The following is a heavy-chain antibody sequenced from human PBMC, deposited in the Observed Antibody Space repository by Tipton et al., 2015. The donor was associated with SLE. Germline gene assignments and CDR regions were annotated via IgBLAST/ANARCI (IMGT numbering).Heavy chain of an antibody. J-gene: IGHJ4*02. CDR1: GFTFSGYD. V-gene: IGHV3-30*02. D-gene: IGHD4-17*01. CDR3: AKVVYGDYDYFDY. Sequence: SLRLSCAASGFTFSGYDMHWVRQAPGRGPEWVAFMRYDGSNKYYADSVKGRFTISRDNSKNTLYLQMNSLRAEDTAVYYCAKVVYGDYDYFDYWGQGTLVTVSS. CDR2: MRYDGSNK.